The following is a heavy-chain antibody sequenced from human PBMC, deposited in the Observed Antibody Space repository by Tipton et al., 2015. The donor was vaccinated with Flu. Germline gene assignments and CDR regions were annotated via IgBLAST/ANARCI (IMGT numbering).Heavy chain of an antibody. J-gene: IGHJ5*02. D-gene: IGHD2-2*01. V-gene: IGHV4-38-2*02. CDR1: GDSIGIDYY. Sequence: TLSLTCSVSGDSIGIDYYWGWIRQPPGKGLEWLGNIHRSGNTYYNSSLKSRVTISLDQSKNQFSLRLVSMTATDTAVYYCAGGGQYLSDRHFGPWGQGALVTVSS. CDR3: AGGGQYLSDRHFGP. CDR2: IHRSGNT.